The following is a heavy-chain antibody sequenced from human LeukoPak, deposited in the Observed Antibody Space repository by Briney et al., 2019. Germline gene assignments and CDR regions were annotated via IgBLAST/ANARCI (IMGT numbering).Heavy chain of an antibody. J-gene: IGHJ4*02. D-gene: IGHD3-9*01. CDR3: ARSLFDYDILTGHDY. CDR1: GYSSTTYW. CDR2: IDPSDSYT. V-gene: IGHV5-10-1*01. Sequence: GESLKISCKGSGYSSTTYWISWVRQMSGKGLEWMGTIDPSDSYTKYSPTFQGHVTISADKSISTAYLQWSSLETSDTSGYYCARSLFDYDILTGHDYWGQGTLVTVSS.